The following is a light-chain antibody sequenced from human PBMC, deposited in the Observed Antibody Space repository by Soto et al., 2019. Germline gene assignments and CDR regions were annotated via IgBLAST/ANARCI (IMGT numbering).Light chain of an antibody. CDR3: HQYGRSPRT. CDR2: DAS. V-gene: IGKV3-20*01. CDR1: QSVSSNY. Sequence: EIVLTQSPGTLSLSPGASSLLSCRASQSVSSNYLAWYQLKPGQAHRLLIYDASTRATGIPDRVSGSGSGTDFTLTISRLEPEEFAVYSCHQYGRSPRTVGKGKRLEIK. J-gene: IGKJ5*01.